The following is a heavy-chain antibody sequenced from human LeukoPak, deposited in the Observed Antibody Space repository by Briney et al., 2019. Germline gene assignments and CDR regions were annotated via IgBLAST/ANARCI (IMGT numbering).Heavy chain of an antibody. J-gene: IGHJ4*02. D-gene: IGHD4-17*01. CDR3: ARGRLHYGDYEKTFDY. CDR2: IYSDNT. Sequence: GGSLRLSCTVSGFTVSSNSMSWVRQAPGKGLEWVSFIYSDNTHYSDSVKGRFTISRDNSKNTLYLQMNSLRAEDTAVYYCARGRLHYGDYEKTFDYWGQGTLVTVSS. CDR1: GFTVSSNS. V-gene: IGHV3-53*01.